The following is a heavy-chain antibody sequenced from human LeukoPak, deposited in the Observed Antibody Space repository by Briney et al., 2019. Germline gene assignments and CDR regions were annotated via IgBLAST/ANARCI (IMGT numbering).Heavy chain of an antibody. Sequence: PSETLSLTCTVSGGSISSSSYYWGWIRQPPGKGLEWIGSIYYSGSTYYNPSLKSRVTMSVDTSKNQFSLNLSSVTAADTAVYYCARGPPRYTSYWGQGALVIVSS. V-gene: IGHV4-39*07. J-gene: IGHJ4*02. CDR2: IYYSGST. CDR3: ARGPPRYTSY. CDR1: GGSISSSSYY. D-gene: IGHD5-18*01.